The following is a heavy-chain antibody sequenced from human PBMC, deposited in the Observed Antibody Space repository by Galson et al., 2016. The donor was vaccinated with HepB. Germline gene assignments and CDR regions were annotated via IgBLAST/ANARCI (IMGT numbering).Heavy chain of an antibody. D-gene: IGHD6-6*01. CDR2: VNPSGGSA. CDR1: GYTFINNY. CDR3: ARGVYASFLGGLDY. V-gene: IGHV1-46*01. Sequence: SVKVSCKASGYTFINNYMHWVRQAPGKGLEWMGIVNPSGGSATYAQSFEGRVTMTRDSSTSTVFMDLSRLTSEDTAIYYCARGVYASFLGGLDYWGQGTLVTVSS. J-gene: IGHJ4*02.